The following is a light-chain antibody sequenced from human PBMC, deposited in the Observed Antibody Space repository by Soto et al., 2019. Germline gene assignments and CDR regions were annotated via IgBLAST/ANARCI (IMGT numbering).Light chain of an antibody. V-gene: IGLV2-14*01. J-gene: IGLJ1*01. CDR3: LSYRSPDAYV. CDR1: SSDIGGYNY. CDR2: EVG. Sequence: QSVLTQPASVSGSPGQSITISCTGTSSDIGGYNYVSWYQQHPGKAPKLMIYEVGNRPSGVSNRFSGSKSGNTASLTISGLQAEDEADYYCLSYRSPDAYVFGTATKLTVL.